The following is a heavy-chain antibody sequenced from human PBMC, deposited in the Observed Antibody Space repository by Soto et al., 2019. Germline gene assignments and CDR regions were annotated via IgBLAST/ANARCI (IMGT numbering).Heavy chain of an antibody. J-gene: IGHJ5*02. CDR1: GGSISSGDYY. CDR3: ARGINYDFWSGYYSGSGFDP. D-gene: IGHD3-3*01. Sequence: SETLSLTCTVSGGSISSGDYYWSWIRQPPGKGLEWIGYIYYSGSTYYNTSLKSRVTISVDTSKNQFSLKLSSVTAADTAVYYCARGINYDFWSGYYSGSGFDPWGQGTLVTVSS. CDR2: IYYSGST. V-gene: IGHV4-30-4*01.